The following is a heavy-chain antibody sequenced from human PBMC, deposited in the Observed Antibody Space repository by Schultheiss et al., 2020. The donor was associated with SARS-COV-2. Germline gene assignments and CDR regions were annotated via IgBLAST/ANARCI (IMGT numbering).Heavy chain of an antibody. CDR1: GYTFTGYY. J-gene: IGHJ4*02. CDR3: ARVNLGGYSGYDSTYFDY. CDR2: INPNSGGT. D-gene: IGHD5-12*01. V-gene: IGHV1-2*02. Sequence: ASVKVSCKASGYTFTGYYMHWVRQAPGQGLEWMGWINPNSGGTGYAQKFQGRVTMTRDTSISTAYMELSRLRSDDTAVYYCARVNLGGYSGYDSTYFDYWGQGTLVTVSS.